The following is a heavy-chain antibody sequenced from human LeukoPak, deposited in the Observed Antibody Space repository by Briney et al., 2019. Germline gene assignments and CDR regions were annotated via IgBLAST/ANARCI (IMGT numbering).Heavy chain of an antibody. CDR1: GFTFDDYA. V-gene: IGHV3-9*01. CDR3: AKAGYYYDSSGYYFDY. J-gene: IGHJ4*02. D-gene: IGHD3-22*01. Sequence: GRSLRLSCAASGFTFDDYAMHWVRQAPGKGLEWVSGISWNSGSIGYADSVKGRFTISRDNAKNSLYLQMNSLRAEDTALYYCAKAGYYYDSSGYYFDYWGQGTLVTVSS. CDR2: ISWNSGSI.